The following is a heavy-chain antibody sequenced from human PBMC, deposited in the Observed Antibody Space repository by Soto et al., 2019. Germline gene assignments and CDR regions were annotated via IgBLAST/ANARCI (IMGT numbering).Heavy chain of an antibody. Sequence: SETLSLTCTASGGSISSYYWSWIRQPPGKGLEWIGYIYYSGSTKYNPSLKSRFTISVDTSKNQFSLKLSSVTAADAAVYYCARQVAGTVIRYYYYYMDVWGKGTTVTVSS. CDR1: GGSISSYY. V-gene: IGHV4-59*01. J-gene: IGHJ6*03. D-gene: IGHD6-19*01. CDR3: ARQVAGTVIRYYYYYMDV. CDR2: IYYSGST.